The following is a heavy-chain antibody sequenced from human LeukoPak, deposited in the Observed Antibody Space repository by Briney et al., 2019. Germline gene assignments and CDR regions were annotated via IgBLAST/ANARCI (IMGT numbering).Heavy chain of an antibody. J-gene: IGHJ3*02. CDR3: ARRSYYGSGSYEYAFDI. D-gene: IGHD3-10*01. CDR1: GGSISSYY. CDR2: NYYSGST. Sequence: SETLSLTCTVSGGSISSYYWSWIRQPPGKGLEWIGYNYYSGSTNYNPSLKSRVTISVDTSKNQFSLKLSSVTAADTAVYYCARRSYYGSGSYEYAFDIWGQGTMVTVSS. V-gene: IGHV4-59*08.